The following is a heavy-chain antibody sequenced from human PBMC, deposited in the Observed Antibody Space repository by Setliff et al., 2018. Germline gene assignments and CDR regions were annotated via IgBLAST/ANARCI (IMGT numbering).Heavy chain of an antibody. D-gene: IGHD3-3*02. J-gene: IGHJ5*02. CDR3: AKESLAINTRWFDP. CDR1: GGSISSGSYY. CDR2: IYTSGNT. Sequence: TSETLSLTCTVSGGSISSGSYYWNWIRQPAGKGLEWIGRIYTSGNTNYNPSLKSRVTISVDTSKNQFSLKLSSVTAADTALYYCAKESLAINTRWFDPWGQGILVTVSS. V-gene: IGHV4-61*02.